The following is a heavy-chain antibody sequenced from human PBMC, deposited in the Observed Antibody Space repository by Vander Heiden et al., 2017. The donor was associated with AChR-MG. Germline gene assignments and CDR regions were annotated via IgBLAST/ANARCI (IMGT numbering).Heavy chain of an antibody. CDR1: GFTFSSYA. CDR3: ATGVSMVRGVTPRGTTKTPRFDY. V-gene: IGHV3-23*01. D-gene: IGHD3-10*01. CDR2: ISGSGGST. Sequence: EVQLLESGGGLVQPGGSLRLSCAASGFTFSSYAMSWVRQAPGKGLEWVSAISGSGGSTYYADSVKGRFTISRDNSKNTLYLQMNSLRAEDTAVYYCATGVSMVRGVTPRGTTKTPRFDYWGQGTLVTVSS. J-gene: IGHJ4*02.